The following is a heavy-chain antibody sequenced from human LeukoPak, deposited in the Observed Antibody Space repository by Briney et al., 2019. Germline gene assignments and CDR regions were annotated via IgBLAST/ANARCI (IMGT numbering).Heavy chain of an antibody. J-gene: IGHJ4*02. D-gene: IGHD3-22*01. Sequence: PSETLSLTCTVSGGSISSSSYYWGWIRQPQGKGLEWIVSIYYSGSTYYNPSSKSRFTISVDKAKNQFSLKLSSVTAADTAVYYCARQNYDSSGYYYWGQGTLVTVSS. CDR1: GGSISSSSYY. CDR3: ARQNYDSSGYYY. V-gene: IGHV4-39*01. CDR2: IYYSGST.